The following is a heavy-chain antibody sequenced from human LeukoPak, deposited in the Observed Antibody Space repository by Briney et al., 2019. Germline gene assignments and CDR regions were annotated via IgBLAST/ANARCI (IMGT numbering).Heavy chain of an antibody. CDR1: GGSISSSSYY. J-gene: IGHJ5*02. V-gene: IGHV4-39*07. Sequence: ASETLSLTCTVSGGSISSSSYYWGWIRQPPGKGLEWIGSIYYSGSTYYNPSLKSRVTISVDTSKNQFSLKLSSVTAADTAVYYCARDQVGRYYDSSGYIGWFDPWGQGTLVTVSS. CDR3: ARDQVGRYYDSSGYIGWFDP. D-gene: IGHD3-22*01. CDR2: IYYSGST.